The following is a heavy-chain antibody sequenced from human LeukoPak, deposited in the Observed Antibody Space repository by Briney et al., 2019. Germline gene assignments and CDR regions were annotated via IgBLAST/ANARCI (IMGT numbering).Heavy chain of an antibody. V-gene: IGHV4-38-2*02. CDR1: GYSISSGYY. D-gene: IGHD2-21*02. CDR3: ARDTSPNGDSYMGFDY. CDR2: IYHSGST. J-gene: IGHJ4*02. Sequence: TSETLSLTCAVYGYSISSGYYWGWIRQPPGKGLEWIGTIYHSGSTYYNPSLKSRITISVDTSKNQFSLKLSSVTAADTDVYYCARDTSPNGDSYMGFDYWGQGTLVTVCS.